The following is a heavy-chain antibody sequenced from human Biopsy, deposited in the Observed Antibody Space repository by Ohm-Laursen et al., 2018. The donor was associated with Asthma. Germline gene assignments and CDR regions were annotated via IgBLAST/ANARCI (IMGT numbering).Heavy chain of an antibody. CDR3: ARAPYSDAIDS. J-gene: IGHJ4*02. Sequence: SVKVSCKTSGFPFTAYYIHWVRQAPGQGLEWMGWISLNTGDANLAQKFRGWVTMTRDTSISTAYLVLSGLKSHDTAVYYCARAPYSDAIDSWGQGTLVTVSS. CDR2: ISLNTGDA. CDR1: GFPFTAYY. V-gene: IGHV1-2*04. D-gene: IGHD1-26*01.